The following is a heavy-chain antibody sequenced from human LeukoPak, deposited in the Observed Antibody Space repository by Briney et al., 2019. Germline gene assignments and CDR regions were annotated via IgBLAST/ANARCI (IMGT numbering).Heavy chain of an antibody. CDR3: ARGIESYGDYGY. V-gene: IGHV4-4*07. J-gene: IGHJ4*02. Sequence: SETLSLTCTLSVGSLSSYYRSWIRKPAGTVLEGIRRIYTSRSTNYSPSLKSRVTRSVDTSKNQFSLKLSSVTAADTAVYYCARGIESYGDYGYWGQGILVTVSS. CDR1: VGSLSSYY. D-gene: IGHD4-17*01. CDR2: IYTSRST.